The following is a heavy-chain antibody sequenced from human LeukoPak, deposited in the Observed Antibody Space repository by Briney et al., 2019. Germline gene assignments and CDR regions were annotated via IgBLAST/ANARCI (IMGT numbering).Heavy chain of an antibody. Sequence: GESLKSSCRGSGYSFTTYWIGWVRQMPGKGQEWVGIIYPGDSDTRYSPSFQGQVTISADKSISTAYLQWSCLKASDTAMYYCARLTNDDSYYGMDVWGQGTTVTVSS. D-gene: IGHD3-22*01. J-gene: IGHJ6*02. V-gene: IGHV5-51*01. CDR3: ARLTNDDSYYGMDV. CDR1: GYSFTTYW. CDR2: IYPGDSDT.